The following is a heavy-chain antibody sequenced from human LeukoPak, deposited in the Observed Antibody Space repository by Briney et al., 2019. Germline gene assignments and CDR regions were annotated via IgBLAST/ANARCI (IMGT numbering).Heavy chain of an antibody. CDR2: IYTSGST. CDR1: GYSISSGYY. Sequence: SETLSLTCTVSGYSISSGYYWGWIRQPPGKGLEWIGRIYTSGSTNYNPSLKSRVTMSVDTSKNQFSLKLSSVTAADTAVYYCARLGSSSSHPSSDWGQGTLVTVSS. CDR3: ARLGSSSSHPSSD. J-gene: IGHJ4*02. V-gene: IGHV4-38-2*02. D-gene: IGHD6-6*01.